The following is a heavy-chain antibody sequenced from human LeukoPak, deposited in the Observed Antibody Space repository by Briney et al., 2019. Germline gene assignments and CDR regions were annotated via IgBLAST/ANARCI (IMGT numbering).Heavy chain of an antibody. CDR3: AKAFSSWYAVPDY. CDR2: IDDSGGRT. J-gene: IGHJ4*02. Sequence: GGSLGLSFAASGFTFSTYAMTWVRQAPGKGLEWVSGIDDSGGRTYYADSVKGRFSISRDNSRSALYLQMDSLRAEDTAMYYCAKAFSSWYAVPDYWGQGTLVTVSS. D-gene: IGHD6-13*01. CDR1: GFTFSTYA. V-gene: IGHV3-23*01.